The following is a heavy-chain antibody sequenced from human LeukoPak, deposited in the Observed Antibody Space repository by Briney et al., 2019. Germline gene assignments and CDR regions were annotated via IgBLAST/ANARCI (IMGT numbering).Heavy chain of an antibody. CDR1: VGSITSGCYY. Sequence: SQSLSLTCTVSVGSITSGCYYWSWIRQHPGKGLEWIGYIYYSGSTYYNPSLKSRVTISVDTSKNQFSLKLSSVTAADTAVYYCASGYYGSAIDYWGQGTLVTVSS. CDR3: ASGYYGSAIDY. V-gene: IGHV4-31*03. J-gene: IGHJ4*02. D-gene: IGHD3-10*01. CDR2: IYYSGST.